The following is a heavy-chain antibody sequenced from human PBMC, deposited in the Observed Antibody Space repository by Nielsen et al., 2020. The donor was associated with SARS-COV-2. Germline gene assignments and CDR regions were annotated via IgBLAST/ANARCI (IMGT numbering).Heavy chain of an antibody. V-gene: IGHV4-4*02. D-gene: IGHD4-11*01. J-gene: IGHJ6*03. Sequence: WIRQPPGKGLEWIGEIYHSGSTNYNPSPKSRVTISVDKSKNQFSLKLSSVTAADTAVYYCARDLQGDTVTKVFKDEYYFYYMDVWGKGTTVTVSS. CDR2: IYHSGST. CDR3: ARDLQGDTVTKVFKDEYYFYYMDV.